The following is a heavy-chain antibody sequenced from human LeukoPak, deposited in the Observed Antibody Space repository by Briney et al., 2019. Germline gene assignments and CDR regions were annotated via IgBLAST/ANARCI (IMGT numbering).Heavy chain of an antibody. Sequence: GRSLRLSCAASGFTFSNTWMNWVRQAPGKGLEWVGRIKRIIDGATTDYAAPVNGRFTVSRDDSINTLYLQMSSLKTDDTAVYYCAAHGGSGDLRYWGQGTLVTVSS. CDR1: GFTFSNTW. V-gene: IGHV3-15*01. J-gene: IGHJ4*02. CDR3: AAHGGSGDLRY. CDR2: IKRIIDGATT. D-gene: IGHD4-17*01.